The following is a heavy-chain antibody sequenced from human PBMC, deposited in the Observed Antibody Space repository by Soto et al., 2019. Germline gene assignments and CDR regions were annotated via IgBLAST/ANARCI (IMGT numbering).Heavy chain of an antibody. Sequence: GASVKVSCKASGYTFTSYAMHWVRQAPGQRLEWMGWINAGNGNTKYSQKFQGRVTITRDTSASTAYMELSSLRSEDTAVYYCARVSGEQTGGWFDPLGQGNLVTVSS. CDR3: ARVSGEQTGGWFDP. CDR1: GYTFTSYA. CDR2: INAGNGNT. J-gene: IGHJ5*02. V-gene: IGHV1-3*01. D-gene: IGHD3-10*01.